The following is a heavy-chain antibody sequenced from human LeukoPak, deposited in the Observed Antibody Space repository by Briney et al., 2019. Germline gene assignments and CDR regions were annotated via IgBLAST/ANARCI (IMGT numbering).Heavy chain of an antibody. D-gene: IGHD1-26*01. CDR3: ARSLIVGATYLWFDP. J-gene: IGHJ5*02. Sequence: SETLSLTCTVSGGSISSYYWSWIRQPPGKGLEWIGYIYYSGSTNYNPSLKSRVTISVDTSKNQFSLKLSSVTAADTAVYYCARSLIVGATYLWFDPWGQGTLVTVSS. CDR1: GGSISSYY. CDR2: IYYSGST. V-gene: IGHV4-59*01.